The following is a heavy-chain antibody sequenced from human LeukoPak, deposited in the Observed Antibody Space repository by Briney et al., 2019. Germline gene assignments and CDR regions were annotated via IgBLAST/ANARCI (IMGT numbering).Heavy chain of an antibody. CDR1: GGSISSSSYY. CDR2: IYYSGST. D-gene: IGHD2-15*01. CDR3: ARVVASTSIDS. J-gene: IGHJ4*02. V-gene: IGHV4-39*02. Sequence: PSETLSLTCTVSGGSISSSSYYWGWIRQPPGNGLEWIGSIYYSGSTYYNPALQSRVTISIDASTNRFSLKLTSVTAADTALYYCARVVASTSIDSWGQGTLVTVSS.